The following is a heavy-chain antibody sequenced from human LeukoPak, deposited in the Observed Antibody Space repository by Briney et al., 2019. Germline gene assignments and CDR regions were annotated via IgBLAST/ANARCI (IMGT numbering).Heavy chain of an antibody. J-gene: IGHJ4*02. Sequence: PGGSLRLSCAASGFTFSNYWMHWVRQAPGKGLVWVSRIKTDGSSTSYADSVKGRFTISRDNAKNTLYLQMNSLRAEDTAVYYCARGRGSGYDSWAYYFEYWGQGTLVTVSS. V-gene: IGHV3-74*01. CDR1: GFTFSNYW. D-gene: IGHD5-12*01. CDR2: IKTDGSST. CDR3: ARGRGSGYDSWAYYFEY.